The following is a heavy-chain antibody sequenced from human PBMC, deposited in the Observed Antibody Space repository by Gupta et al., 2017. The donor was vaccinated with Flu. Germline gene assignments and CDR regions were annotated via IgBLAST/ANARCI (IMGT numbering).Heavy chain of an antibody. Sequence: QLQLQESGPGLVKASETLSLTCTVSGGSISSPSYYWGWIRQPPGKGLEWIGSIYYSGSTYYNPSPKSRVTISVDTSKNQFSLKLSSVTAADTAVYYCARHGDGATPERHFNYWGQGTLVTVSS. CDR2: IYYSGST. J-gene: IGHJ4*02. V-gene: IGHV4-39*01. D-gene: IGHD5-12*01. CDR1: GGSISSPSYY. CDR3: ARHGDGATPERHFNY.